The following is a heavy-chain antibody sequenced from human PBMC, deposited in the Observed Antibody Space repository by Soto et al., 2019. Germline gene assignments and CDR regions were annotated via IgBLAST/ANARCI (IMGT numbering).Heavy chain of an antibody. Sequence: QVRLVQSGPEVKKPEASVKVSCKASGYTFSSSAISWVRQAPGQGPEWMGWISSSGVTNYAQNFQGRVTLTVDSSTXXXXXXVXXXXXXXXXXXXXXXXHGGYGTFDYWGQGTLVTVSS. CDR1: GYTFSSSA. V-gene: IGHV1-18*04. CDR3: XXXHGGYGTFDY. CDR2: ISSSGVT. D-gene: IGHD5-12*01. J-gene: IGHJ4*02.